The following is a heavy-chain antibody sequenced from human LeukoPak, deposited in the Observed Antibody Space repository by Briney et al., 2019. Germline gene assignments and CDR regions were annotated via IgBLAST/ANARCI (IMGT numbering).Heavy chain of an antibody. CDR2: IRGSGGST. V-gene: IGHV3-23*01. J-gene: IGHJ4*02. Sequence: GGSLRLSCAASGFTFSSYAMSWVRQAPGEGLEWVSAIRGSGGSTYYADSVKGRFAISRDNSKNTLYLQMNSLRAEDTAVYYCAKDRKGYSSDYVDWGQGTLVTVSS. CDR3: AKDRKGYSSDYVD. CDR1: GFTFSSYA. D-gene: IGHD5-18*01.